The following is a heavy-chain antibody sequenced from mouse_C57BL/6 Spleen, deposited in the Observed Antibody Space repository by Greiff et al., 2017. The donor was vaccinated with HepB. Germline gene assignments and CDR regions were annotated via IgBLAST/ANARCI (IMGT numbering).Heavy chain of an antibody. Sequence: VQLQQPGAELVKPGASVKLSCKASGYSFTGYYMHWVKQSSEKSLEWIGEINPSTGGTSYNQKFKGKATLTVDKSSSTAYMQLKSLTSEDSAVYYCARGGLGRVFDYWGQGTTLTVSS. CDR3: ARGGLGRVFDY. D-gene: IGHD4-1*01. CDR2: INPSTGGT. CDR1: GYSFTGYY. V-gene: IGHV1-43*01. J-gene: IGHJ2*01.